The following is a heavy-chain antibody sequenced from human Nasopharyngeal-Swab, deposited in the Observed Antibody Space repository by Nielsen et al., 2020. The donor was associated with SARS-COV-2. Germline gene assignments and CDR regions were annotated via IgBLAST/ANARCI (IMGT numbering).Heavy chain of an antibody. CDR1: GFTFSSYG. J-gene: IGHJ4*02. D-gene: IGHD3-3*02. CDR2: IWYDGSNK. CDR3: AKQGGVFHFRSSFYPDY. V-gene: IGHV3-30*02. Sequence: GESLKISCAASGFTFSSYGMHWVRQAPGKGLEWVAVIWYDGSNKYYADSVKGRFTISRDNSKNTVYLQMNSLRTEDTAVYFCAKQGGVFHFRSSFYPDYWGQGSLVTVS.